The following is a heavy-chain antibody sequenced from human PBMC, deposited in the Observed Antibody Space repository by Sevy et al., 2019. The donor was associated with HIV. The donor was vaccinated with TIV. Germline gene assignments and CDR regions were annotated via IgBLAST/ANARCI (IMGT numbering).Heavy chain of an antibody. CDR3: ANAYSGSYSHSYLYALDV. CDR1: GFSFSYDG. J-gene: IGHJ6*02. Sequence: GGSLRLSCIGSGFSFSYDGIHWVRQAPGKGLDWVALISHDGINEYYADSVKSRFTISRDNSKNTVYLEMNSLRNEDTAIYFCANAYSGSYSHSYLYALDVWGQGTTVTVSS. D-gene: IGHD1-26*01. CDR2: ISHDGINE. V-gene: IGHV3-30*18.